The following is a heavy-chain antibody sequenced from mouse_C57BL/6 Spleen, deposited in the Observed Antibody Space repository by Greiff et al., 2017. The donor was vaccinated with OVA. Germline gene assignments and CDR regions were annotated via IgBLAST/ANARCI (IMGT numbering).Heavy chain of an antibody. Sequence: VQLQQPGAELVRPGTSVKLSCKASGYTFTSYWMHWVKQRPGQGLEWIGVIDPSDSYTNYNQKFKGKATLTVDTSSSTAYMQLSSLTSEDSAVYYCARRGYYGSSYRWYFDVWGTGTTVTVSS. D-gene: IGHD1-1*01. J-gene: IGHJ1*03. CDR3: ARRGYYGSSYRWYFDV. CDR1: GYTFTSYW. V-gene: IGHV1-59*01. CDR2: IDPSDSYT.